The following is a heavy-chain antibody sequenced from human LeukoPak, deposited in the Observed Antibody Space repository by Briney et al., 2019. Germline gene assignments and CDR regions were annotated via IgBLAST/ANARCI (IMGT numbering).Heavy chain of an antibody. Sequence: SETLFLTCTVSGGSISSSSYYWGWIRQPPGKGLEWIGSVYYSGSTYYNPSLKSRVTISVDTSKNQFSLKLSPVTAADTAVYYCARHPRWLQLSLWSAPRYFDLWGRGTLVTVSS. V-gene: IGHV4-39*01. D-gene: IGHD5-24*01. J-gene: IGHJ2*01. CDR3: ARHPRWLQLSLWSAPRYFDL. CDR2: VYYSGST. CDR1: GGSISSSSYY.